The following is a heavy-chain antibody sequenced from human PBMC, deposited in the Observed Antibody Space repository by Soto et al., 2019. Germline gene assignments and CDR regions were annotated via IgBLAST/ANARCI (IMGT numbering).Heavy chain of an antibody. CDR1: GFIVSSSY. Sequence: DVQLVETGGGLIQPGGSLRLSCAASGFIVSSSYMSWVRQAPGKGLVWVSVLYSDGRTYYADSVKGRFTISRDNSKNTLYLQMNSLSAEDTAVYYCARCSGWYGQCYFDCWGQGTLVTVSS. V-gene: IGHV3-53*02. CDR3: ARCSGWYGQCYFDC. J-gene: IGHJ4*02. CDR2: LYSDGRT. D-gene: IGHD6-13*01.